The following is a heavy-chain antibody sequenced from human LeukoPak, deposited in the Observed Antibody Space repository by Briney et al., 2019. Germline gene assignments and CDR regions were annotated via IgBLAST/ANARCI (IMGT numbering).Heavy chain of an antibody. CDR3: AKSISYGGNSVFFDY. D-gene: IGHD4-23*01. V-gene: IGHV3-23*01. J-gene: IGHJ4*02. CDR1: GFTYSSYA. Sequence: PGGSLRLSCAASGFTYSSYAMNWVRQAPGKGLEWVSGISGSGSRTYYANSVKGRFTISRDNSKNTLYLQMNSLRAEDTAVYYCAKSISYGGNSVFFDYWGQGTLVTVSS. CDR2: ISGSGSRT.